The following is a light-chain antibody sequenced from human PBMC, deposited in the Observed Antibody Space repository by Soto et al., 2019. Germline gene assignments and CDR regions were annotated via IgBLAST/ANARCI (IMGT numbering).Light chain of an antibody. V-gene: IGLV2-8*01. J-gene: IGLJ1*01. CDR2: DVT. Sequence: QSVLTQSPSASGSPGQSVTISCTGTSSDIGGYNSVSWYQQHPGKAPKVMIYDVTKRPSGVPDRFSGSKSGNTASLTVSATQAEDEADYYCSSYTDRTHLVFATGTKLTVL. CDR3: SSYTDRTHLV. CDR1: SSDIGGYNS.